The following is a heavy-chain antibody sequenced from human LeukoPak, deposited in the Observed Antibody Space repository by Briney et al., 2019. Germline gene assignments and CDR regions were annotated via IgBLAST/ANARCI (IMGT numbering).Heavy chain of an antibody. CDR1: GGTFSSYA. D-gene: IGHD6-19*01. CDR3: AREYSSGHPCNDY. J-gene: IGHJ4*02. V-gene: IGHV1-69*04. CDR2: IIPILGIA. Sequence: PPASVKVSCKASGGTFSSYAISWVRQAPGQGLEWMGRIIPILGIANCAQKFQGRVTITADKSTSTAYMELSSLRSEDTAVYYCAREYSSGHPCNDYWGQGTLVTVSS.